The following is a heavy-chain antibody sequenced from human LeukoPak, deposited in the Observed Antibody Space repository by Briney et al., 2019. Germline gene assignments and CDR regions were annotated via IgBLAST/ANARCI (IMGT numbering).Heavy chain of an antibody. D-gene: IGHD1-26*01. CDR3: ATGGVGATSPLFIDY. J-gene: IGHJ4*02. CDR2: ISSSSSYI. CDR1: GFTFSSYS. Sequence: GGSLRLSCAASGFTFSSYSMNWVRQAPGKGLEWISFISSSSSYIYYADSLKGRFTISRDNAENSLFLQMNSLRAEDTAVYYCATGGVGATSPLFIDYWGQGTLVTVSS. V-gene: IGHV3-21*01.